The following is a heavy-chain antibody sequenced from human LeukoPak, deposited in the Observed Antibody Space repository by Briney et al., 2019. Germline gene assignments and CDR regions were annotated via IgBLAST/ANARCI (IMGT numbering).Heavy chain of an antibody. V-gene: IGHV3-23*01. J-gene: IGHJ4*02. CDR1: GFTFSSYA. CDR3: AKDSLYCSSTSCPGY. D-gene: IGHD2-2*01. Sequence: PGGSLRLSCAASGFTFSSYAMSWVRQAPGKGLAWVSTISGGSGSTYCADSVKGRFTISRDNSKNTLYLQMNSLRAEDTAVYYCAKDSLYCSSTSCPGYWGQGTLVTVSS. CDR2: ISGGSGST.